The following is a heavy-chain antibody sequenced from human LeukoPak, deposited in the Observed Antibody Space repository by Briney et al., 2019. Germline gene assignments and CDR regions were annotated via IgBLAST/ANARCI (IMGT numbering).Heavy chain of an antibody. D-gene: IGHD3-16*01. Sequence: GGSVRLSCAASGFTFGSFSMSWVRQAPGRGLEWASYIGSSSSTIYYADSVKGRFTISRDNVKKSLYLQMNSLRAEDTAVYYCARVGGRGIDYWGQGTLVTVSS. V-gene: IGHV3-48*01. CDR3: ARVGGRGIDY. CDR1: GFTFGSFS. CDR2: IGSSSSTI. J-gene: IGHJ4*02.